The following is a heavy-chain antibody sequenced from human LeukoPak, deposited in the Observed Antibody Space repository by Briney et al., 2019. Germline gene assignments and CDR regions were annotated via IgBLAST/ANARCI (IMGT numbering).Heavy chain of an antibody. V-gene: IGHV3-49*03. CDR1: GFTFGDYA. J-gene: IGHJ4*02. CDR2: IRSKAYGGTT. Sequence: PGGSLRLSCTASGFTFGDYAMSWFRQAPGKGLEWVGFIRSKAYGGTTEYAASVKGRFTISRDDSKSIAYLQMNSLKTEDTAVYYCTAGKGYSYASPTDYWGQGTLVTVSS. D-gene: IGHD5-18*01. CDR3: TAGKGYSYASPTDY.